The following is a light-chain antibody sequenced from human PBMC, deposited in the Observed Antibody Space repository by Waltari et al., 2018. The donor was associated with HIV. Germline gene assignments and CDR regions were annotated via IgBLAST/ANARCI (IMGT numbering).Light chain of an antibody. Sequence: DIVMTQSPDSLAVSLGERATINCKSSQSILYSSNNKNYFAWYQQKPGQPPRLLISWASTRESGVPDRFSGSGSGTDFTLTISSLQAEDVAVYYCQQYYSPPPTFGQGTKLDIK. V-gene: IGKV4-1*01. CDR3: QQYYSPPPT. J-gene: IGKJ2*01. CDR2: WAS. CDR1: QSILYSSNNKNY.